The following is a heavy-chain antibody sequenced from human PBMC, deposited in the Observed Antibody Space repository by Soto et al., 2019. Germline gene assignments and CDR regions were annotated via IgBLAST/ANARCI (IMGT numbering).Heavy chain of an antibody. V-gene: IGHV1-69*12. CDR2: IIPMFGTA. J-gene: IGHJ6*02. CDR1: GGTFSTDS. CDR3: AREIDGYYGMDV. Sequence: QVQLVQSGAEVKKPGSSVKVSCKASGGTFSTDSISWVRQAPGQGLEWMGGIIPMFGTANNAQKFQGRVTMTAEEATSTAYMELSSLRAADTAVYFCAREIDGYYGMDVWGQGTTVTVAS.